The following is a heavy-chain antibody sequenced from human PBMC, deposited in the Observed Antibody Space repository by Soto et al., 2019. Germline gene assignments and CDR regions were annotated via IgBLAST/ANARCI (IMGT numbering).Heavy chain of an antibody. V-gene: IGHV6-1*01. CDR1: GDSVSSNSAA. CDR2: TYYRSKWYN. Sequence: PSQTLSLTCAISGDSVSSNSAAWNWIRQSPSRGLEWLGRTYYRSKWYNDYAVSVKSRITINPDTSKNQFSLQLNSVTPEDTAVYYCARDQKYGSGSYNYYYGMDVWGQGTTVTVSS. D-gene: IGHD3-10*01. J-gene: IGHJ6*02. CDR3: ARDQKYGSGSYNYYYGMDV.